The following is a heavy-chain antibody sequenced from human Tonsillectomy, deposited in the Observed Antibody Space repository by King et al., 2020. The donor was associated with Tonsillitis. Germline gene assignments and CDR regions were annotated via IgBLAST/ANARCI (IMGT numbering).Heavy chain of an antibody. CDR3: AREEGRYCSTTTCYSGWFDP. CDR2: MYADGST. Sequence: VQLQESGPGLVKPSQTLSLTCTVSGGSISSGSYYWTWIRQPAGKGLEWIGRMYADGSTNYNPSLKSRVTMSVDSSKNQFSLKRTSVTAADTALYYCAREEGRYCSTTTCYSGWFDPWGQGTLVTVSS. J-gene: IGHJ5*02. V-gene: IGHV4-61*02. CDR1: GGSISSGSYY. D-gene: IGHD2-2*01.